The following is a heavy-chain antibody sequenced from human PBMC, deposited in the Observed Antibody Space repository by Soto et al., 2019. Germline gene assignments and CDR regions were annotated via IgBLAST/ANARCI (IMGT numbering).Heavy chain of an antibody. Sequence: EVQLLESGGGLVQPGGSLRLSCAASGFTFSSYAMSWVRQAPGKGLEWVSAISGSGGSTYYADSVKGRFTISRDNSKNTLYLQMNSPRAEDTAVYYCAKVSSGWYSNFDYWGQGTLVTVSS. D-gene: IGHD6-19*01. V-gene: IGHV3-23*01. CDR1: GFTFSSYA. CDR3: AKVSSGWYSNFDY. J-gene: IGHJ4*02. CDR2: ISGSGGST.